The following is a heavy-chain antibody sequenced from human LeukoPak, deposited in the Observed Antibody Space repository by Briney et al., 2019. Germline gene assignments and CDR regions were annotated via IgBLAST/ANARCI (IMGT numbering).Heavy chain of an antibody. CDR1: GFTFGSYD. V-gene: IGHV3-48*03. CDR3: ARGLNQGHYFDS. CDR2: ISSSGSTI. J-gene: IGHJ4*02. Sequence: GGSLRLSCAASGFTFGSYDMNWVRPAPGKGLEWVSYISSSGSTIYYAVSVQGRFTISRDNAKNSLYLQMNSLRAEDTAVYYCARGLNQGHYFDSWGQGTLVTVSS. D-gene: IGHD3-16*01.